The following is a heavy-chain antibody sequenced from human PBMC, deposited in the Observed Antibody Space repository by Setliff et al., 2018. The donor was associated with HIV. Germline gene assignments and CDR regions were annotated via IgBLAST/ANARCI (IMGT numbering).Heavy chain of an antibody. D-gene: IGHD3-3*01. J-gene: IGHJ3*02. V-gene: IGHV1-2*04. CDR1: GYTFTGYY. CDR2: INPNSGGT. Sequence: GASVKVSCKASGYTFTGYYMHWVRQAPGQGLEWMGWINPNSGGTNYAQKFQGWVTMTRDTSISTAYMELSRLRSDDTAVYYCARSAVVVPADYNFWSGYPTAHAFDIWGQGTMVTVS. CDR3: ARSAVVVPADYNFWSGYPTAHAFDI.